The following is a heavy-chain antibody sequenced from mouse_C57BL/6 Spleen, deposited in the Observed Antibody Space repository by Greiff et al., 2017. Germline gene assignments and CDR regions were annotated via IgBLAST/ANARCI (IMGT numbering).Heavy chain of an antibody. D-gene: IGHD1-1*01. CDR2: IYPGDGDT. V-gene: IGHV1-80*01. Sequence: VMLVESGAELVKPGASVKISCKASGYAFSSYWLNWVKQRPGKGLAWIGQIYPGDGDTNYNGKFKGKATLTADKSSSTAYMQLSSLTAEDSAVYFCARSRYYGSRDYYAMDYWGQGTSVTVSS. J-gene: IGHJ4*01. CDR1: GYAFSSYW. CDR3: ARSRYYGSRDYYAMDY.